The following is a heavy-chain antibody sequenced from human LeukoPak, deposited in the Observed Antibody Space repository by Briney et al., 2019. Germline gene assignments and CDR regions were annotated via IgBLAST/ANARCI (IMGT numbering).Heavy chain of an antibody. Sequence: SETLSLTCTVSGASITDYYWSWIRQPPGKGLEWLGYIYYSGSTNYNPSLESRVTISLDTSKNQFSLKLSSVTAADTAVYYCARGQQWLVAIDYWGQGTLVTVSS. D-gene: IGHD6-19*01. CDR3: ARGQQWLVAIDY. J-gene: IGHJ4*02. CDR2: IYYSGST. V-gene: IGHV4-59*01. CDR1: GASITDYY.